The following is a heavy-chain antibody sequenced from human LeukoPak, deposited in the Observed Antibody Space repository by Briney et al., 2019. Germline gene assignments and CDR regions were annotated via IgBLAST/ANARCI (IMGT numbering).Heavy chain of an antibody. CDR1: GGTFSSYA. D-gene: IGHD2-15*01. CDR3: ARATVVRDYYYYYMDV. CDR2: IIPIFGTA. J-gene: IGHJ6*03. V-gene: IGHV1-69*13. Sequence: ASVRVSCKASGGTFSSYAISWVRQAPGQGLEWMGGIIPIFGTANYAQKFQGRVTITADESTSTAYMELSSLRSEDTAVYYCARATVVRDYYYYYMDVWGKGTTVTVSS.